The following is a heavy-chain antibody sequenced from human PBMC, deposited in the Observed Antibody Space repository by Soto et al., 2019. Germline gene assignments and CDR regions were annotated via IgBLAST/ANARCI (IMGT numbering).Heavy chain of an antibody. V-gene: IGHV3-23*01. CDR1: GFTFTNHG. CDR3: AALWSGFYRSDY. CDR2: LSRSGDST. J-gene: IGHJ4*02. D-gene: IGHD3-3*01. Sequence: GGSLRLSCAASGFTFTNHGMTWVRQAPGKGLEWVAGLSRSGDSTYYADSVKGRFTISRDTSKTTLYLQMDSLRAEDTAVYFCAALWSGFYRSDYWGQGTMVTVSS.